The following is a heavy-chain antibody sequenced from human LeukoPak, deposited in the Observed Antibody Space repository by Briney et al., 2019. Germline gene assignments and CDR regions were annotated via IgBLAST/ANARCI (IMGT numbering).Heavy chain of an antibody. D-gene: IGHD3-22*01. CDR2: IYYSGST. J-gene: IGHJ2*01. CDR3: AREIGRIGVVVIAWYFDL. V-gene: IGHV4-59*12. Sequence: SETLSLTCTVSGGSISSYYWSWIRQPPGKGLEWIGYIYYSGSTNYNPSLKSRVTISVDTSKNQFSLKLSSVTAADTAVYYCAREIGRIGVVVIAWYFDLWGRGTLVTVSS. CDR1: GGSISSYY.